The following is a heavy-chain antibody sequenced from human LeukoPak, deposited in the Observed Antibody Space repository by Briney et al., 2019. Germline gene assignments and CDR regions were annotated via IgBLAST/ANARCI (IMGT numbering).Heavy chain of an antibody. D-gene: IGHD6-19*01. Sequence: ASVKVSCKASGGTFSRHGISWVRQAPGHGLEWMGGIIPIFGTPNYAQKFQGRVTITADESTSIAYMELNSLRSEDTAVYFCAKRGHSSGWSNPFDYWGHGTLVTVSS. CDR2: IIPIFGTP. J-gene: IGHJ4*01. CDR3: AKRGHSSGWSNPFDY. V-gene: IGHV1-69*01. CDR1: GGTFSRHG.